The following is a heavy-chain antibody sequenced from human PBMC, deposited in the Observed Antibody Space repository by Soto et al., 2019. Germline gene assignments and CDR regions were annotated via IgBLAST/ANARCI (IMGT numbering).Heavy chain of an antibody. CDR2: ISYDGSNK. CDR3: ARDRRYCSGGSCHADWYYGMDV. D-gene: IGHD2-15*01. J-gene: IGHJ6*02. V-gene: IGHV3-30-3*01. Sequence: TGGSLRLSCAASGFTFSSYAMHWVRQAPGKGLEWVAVISYDGSNKYYADSVKGRFTISRDNSKNTLYLQMNSLRAEDTAVYYCARDRRYCSGGSCHADWYYGMDVWGQGTTVTVSS. CDR1: GFTFSSYA.